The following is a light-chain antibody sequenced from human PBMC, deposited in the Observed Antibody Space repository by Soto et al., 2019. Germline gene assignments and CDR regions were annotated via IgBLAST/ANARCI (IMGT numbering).Light chain of an antibody. CDR1: QSVSKW. CDR3: QQYDSYPWT. Sequence: DIQMTQSTSTLSASVGDTVTITCRASQSVSKWLAWYQQKPGKAPKLLIYDVSSLESGVPSRFSASGSGTECILTISRLKTDDGATYDCQQYDSYPWTFNQGTKVDIK. CDR2: DVS. J-gene: IGKJ1*01. V-gene: IGKV1-5*01.